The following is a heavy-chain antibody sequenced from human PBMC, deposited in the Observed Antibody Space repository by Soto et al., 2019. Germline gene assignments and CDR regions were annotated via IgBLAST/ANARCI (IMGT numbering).Heavy chain of an antibody. CDR3: AKDMWYCSSTSCRLSPTWDY. Sequence: GGSLRLSCAASGFTFDDYAMHWVRQAPGKGLEWVSGISWNSGSIGYADSVKGRFTISRDNAKNSLYLQMNSLRAEDTALYYCAKDMWYCSSTSCRLSPTWDYWGQGTLVTVSS. CDR2: ISWNSGSI. CDR1: GFTFDDYA. V-gene: IGHV3-9*01. J-gene: IGHJ4*02. D-gene: IGHD2-2*01.